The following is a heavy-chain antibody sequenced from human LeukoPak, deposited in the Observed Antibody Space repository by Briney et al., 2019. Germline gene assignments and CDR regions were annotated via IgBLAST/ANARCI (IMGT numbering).Heavy chain of an antibody. CDR2: IYPGDSDT. CDR1: GYSFTSYW. Sequence: GESLKISCKGSGYSFTSYWIGWVRQMPGKGLEWMGIIYPGDSDTRYSPSFQGQVTISADKSISTAYLQWSSLKASDTAMYYCARPSRGYSSSSGAFDIWGQGTMVTVSS. J-gene: IGHJ3*02. V-gene: IGHV5-51*01. CDR3: ARPSRGYSSSSGAFDI. D-gene: IGHD6-6*01.